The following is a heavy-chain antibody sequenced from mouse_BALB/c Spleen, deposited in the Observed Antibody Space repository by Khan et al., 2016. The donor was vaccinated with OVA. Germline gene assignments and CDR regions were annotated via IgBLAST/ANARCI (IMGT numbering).Heavy chain of an antibody. J-gene: IGHJ3*01. CDR1: GYIFTSHM. D-gene: IGHD1-1*01. CDR3: ARGGYGSLAN. V-gene: IGHV1-4*01. Sequence: QVQLKESGAELARPGASVKLSCKASGYIFTSHMIHWVKQRPGQGLEWIGDINPSSDYNNYNQKFKDKATLTADKSSSTAYMQLSSLTSEDSAVYYCARGGYGSLANWRQGTRVTVTA. CDR2: INPSSDYN.